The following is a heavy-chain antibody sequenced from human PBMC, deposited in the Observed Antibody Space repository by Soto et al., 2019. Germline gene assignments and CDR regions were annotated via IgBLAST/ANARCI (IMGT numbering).Heavy chain of an antibody. J-gene: IGHJ4*02. CDR1: GGSVSSGSYY. D-gene: IGHD6-13*01. CDR2: IYYSGST. V-gene: IGHV4-31*03. Sequence: SETLSLTCTVSGGSVSSGSYYWSWIRQPPGKGLEWIGYIYYSGSTYYNPSLKSRVTISVDTSKNQFSLKLSSVTAADTAVYYCARDQAAAGTRYFDYWGQGTLVTVSS. CDR3: ARDQAAAGTRYFDY.